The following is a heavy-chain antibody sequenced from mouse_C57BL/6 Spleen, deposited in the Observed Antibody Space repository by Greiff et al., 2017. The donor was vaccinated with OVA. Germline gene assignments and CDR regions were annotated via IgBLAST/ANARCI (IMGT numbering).Heavy chain of an antibody. Sequence: QVQLQQSGAELVKPGASVKMSCKASGYTFTSYWITWVKQRPGQGLEWIGDIYPGSGSTNYNEKFKSKATLTVDTSSSTAYMQLSSLTSEDSAVYYCARRGLYGSSFNWYFDVWGTGTTVTVSS. CDR2: IYPGSGST. CDR3: ARRGLYGSSFNWYFDV. CDR1: GYTFTSYW. J-gene: IGHJ1*03. V-gene: IGHV1-55*01. D-gene: IGHD1-1*01.